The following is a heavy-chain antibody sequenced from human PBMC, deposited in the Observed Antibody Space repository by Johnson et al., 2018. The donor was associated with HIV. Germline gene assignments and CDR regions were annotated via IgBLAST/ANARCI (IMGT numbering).Heavy chain of an antibody. CDR2: ISSSGSII. CDR3: VRGGMYRRDDAFDI. Sequence: QVHLVESGGGLVKPGGSLRLSCAASGFTFSDYYMSWIRQAPGKGLEWVSYISSSGSIIYYSDSVKGRFAISRDNVKNSLYLHMNSLRADDTGLYYCVRGGMYRRDDAFDIWGQGTMVTVSS. D-gene: IGHD1-14*01. J-gene: IGHJ3*02. CDR1: GFTFSDYY. V-gene: IGHV3-11*01.